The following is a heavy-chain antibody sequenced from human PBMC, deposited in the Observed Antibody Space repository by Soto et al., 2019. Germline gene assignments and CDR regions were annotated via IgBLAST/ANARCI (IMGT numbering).Heavy chain of an antibody. V-gene: IGHV4-34*01. CDR2: INHSGST. Sequence: SEPLSLTCAVYGGSFRGHYWTWIRQPTGTGLEWIGEINHSGSTNYNPSLKSRVTISVDTSKNQFSLKLTSVTAADTAVYYCARDKITGLFDYWGQGTLVTVSS. J-gene: IGHJ4*02. CDR3: ARDKITGLFDY. CDR1: GGSFRGHY. D-gene: IGHD2-8*02.